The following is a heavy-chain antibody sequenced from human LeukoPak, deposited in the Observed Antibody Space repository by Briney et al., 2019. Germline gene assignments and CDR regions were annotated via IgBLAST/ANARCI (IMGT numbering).Heavy chain of an antibody. CDR1: GFTFSTYA. V-gene: IGHV3-64D*06. CDR2: ISTNGGST. Sequence: GGSLRLSCSASGFTFSTYAMHWVRQAPGKGLECVSAISTNGGSTYYADSVKRRFTISRDNSKNTLFLQMSSLRAEDTAVYYCVKKMTPGIAVAGHFDYWGQGTLVTVSS. D-gene: IGHD6-19*01. CDR3: VKKMTPGIAVAGHFDY. J-gene: IGHJ4*02.